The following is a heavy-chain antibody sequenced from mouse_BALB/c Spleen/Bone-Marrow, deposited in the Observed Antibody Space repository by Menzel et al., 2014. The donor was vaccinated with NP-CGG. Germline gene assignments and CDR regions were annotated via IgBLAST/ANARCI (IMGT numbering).Heavy chain of an antibody. Sequence: VQLVESGLGLAAPSQSLFITCTVSGFSLTGYGLNWVRQPPGKGLVWLGKIWGDGSTDYNSVLKSRLSISKDNSKSQVFLKMNRLQTDDTANYYSARPTMITNYAMDYWGQRTSITVSS. V-gene: IGHV2-6-7*01. J-gene: IGHJ4*01. D-gene: IGHD2-4*01. CDR1: GFSLTGYG. CDR3: ARPTMITNYAMDY. CDR2: IWGDGST.